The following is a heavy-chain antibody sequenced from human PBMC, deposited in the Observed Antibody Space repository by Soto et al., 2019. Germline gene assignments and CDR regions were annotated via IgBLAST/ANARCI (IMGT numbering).Heavy chain of an antibody. CDR1: GYTLSEVS. V-gene: IGHV1-24*01. Sequence: QVQLVQSGADVRKPGASVTVSCKVSGYTLSEVSIHWVRQTPGKGLEWMGGFDPENDETSYAQKFQGRVTLTEDTSTDTDYLELRSLRSEDTAIYYCAIAAYCSGATCYSGYNWFDPWGQGTQVTVSS. CDR2: FDPENDET. D-gene: IGHD2-2*01. CDR3: AIAAYCSGATCYSGYNWFDP. J-gene: IGHJ5*02.